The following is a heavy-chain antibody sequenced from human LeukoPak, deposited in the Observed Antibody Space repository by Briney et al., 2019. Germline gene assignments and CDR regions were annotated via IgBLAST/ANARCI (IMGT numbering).Heavy chain of an antibody. Sequence: GGSLRLSCVASGFTFSNDAMHWVRPAPAKGLEWVAFIRYDGGGKYYADSVKGRFTISRDNSKNTVYLQMNSLRAEHSAVYYCAKGDGSSYGAPFDYWGQGTLVTVSS. V-gene: IGHV3-30*02. J-gene: IGHJ4*02. CDR2: IRYDGGGK. CDR3: AKGDGSSYGAPFDY. D-gene: IGHD5-18*01. CDR1: GFTFSNDA.